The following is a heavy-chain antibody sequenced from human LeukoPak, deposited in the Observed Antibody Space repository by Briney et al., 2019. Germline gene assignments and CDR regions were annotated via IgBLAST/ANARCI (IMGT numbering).Heavy chain of an antibody. Sequence: ASVKVSCKASGYTFTSYDINWVREATGQGLEWMGWMNPNSGNTGYAQKFQGRDTMTRNTSISTAYMELSSLRSEDTAVYYCARLIGYDSSGYASDFDYWGQGTLVTVSS. V-gene: IGHV1-8*01. D-gene: IGHD3-22*01. CDR2: MNPNSGNT. CDR3: ARLIGYDSSGYASDFDY. J-gene: IGHJ4*02. CDR1: GYTFTSYD.